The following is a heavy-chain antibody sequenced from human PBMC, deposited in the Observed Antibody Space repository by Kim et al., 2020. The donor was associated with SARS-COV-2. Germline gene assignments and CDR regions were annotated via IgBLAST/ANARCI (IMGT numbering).Heavy chain of an antibody. CDR2: IWYDGNKE. CDR1: GFSLSRSG. Sequence: GGSLRLSCAASGFSLSRSGMHWVRQAPGKGLEWVAMIWYDGNKEHYADSVKGRFTISRDNAKNMVYLQMTSLRAEDTAVYYCARDFLGYCSTIDYYNY. CDR3: ARDFLGYCSTIDYYNY. V-gene: IGHV3-33*01. J-gene: IGHJ6*01. D-gene: IGHD2-2*01.